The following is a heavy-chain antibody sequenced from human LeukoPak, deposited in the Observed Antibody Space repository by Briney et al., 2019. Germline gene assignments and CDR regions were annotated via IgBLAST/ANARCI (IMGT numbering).Heavy chain of an antibody. CDR2: MNPNSGNT. V-gene: IGHV1-8*01. J-gene: IGHJ6*03. CDR1: GYTFTSYD. CDR3: ARGRHYYYYMDV. Sequence: ASVKVSCKASGYTFTSYDINWVRQATGQGLEWMGWMNPNSGNTGYAQKFQGRVTMTRNTSISTAYMELSSLRSEDTAVYYCARGRHYYYYMDVWGKGTTATVSS.